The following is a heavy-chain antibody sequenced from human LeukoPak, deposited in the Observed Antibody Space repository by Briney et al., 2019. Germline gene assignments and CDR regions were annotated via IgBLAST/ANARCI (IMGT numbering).Heavy chain of an antibody. CDR2: IYSGST. J-gene: IGHJ3*02. CDR1: GFTVTSNS. D-gene: IGHD7-27*01. V-gene: IGHV3-53*01. Sequence: GGSLRLSCTVSGFTVTSNSMSWVRQAPGKGLEWVSFIYSGSTHYSDSVKGRFTISRDNSKNTLYLQMNSLRAEDTAVYYCARDWGPTGDDAFDIWGQGTMVTVSS. CDR3: ARDWGPTGDDAFDI.